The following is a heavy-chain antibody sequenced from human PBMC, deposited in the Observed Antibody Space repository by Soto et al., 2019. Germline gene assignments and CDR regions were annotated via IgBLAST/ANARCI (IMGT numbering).Heavy chain of an antibody. V-gene: IGHV3-48*02. J-gene: IGHJ4*02. CDR2: ISSGSKTI. CDR1: GFTFSSYS. D-gene: IGHD1-26*01. CDR3: AREDILGARSFDY. Sequence: GGSLRLSCAASGFTFSSYSVNWARQAPGKGLEWVSYISSGSKTIYYADSVKGRFTVSRDNAKNSQYLQMNSLRDEGTAVYYCAREDILGARSFDYWGQGTLVTVSS.